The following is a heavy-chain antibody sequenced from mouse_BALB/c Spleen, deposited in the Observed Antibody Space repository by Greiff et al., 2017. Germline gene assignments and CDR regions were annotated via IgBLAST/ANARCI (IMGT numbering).Heavy chain of an antibody. Sequence: EVKVEESGGGLVKPGGSLKLSCAASGFTFSSYAMSWVRQTPEKRLEWVASISSGGSTYYPDSVKGRFTISRDNARNILYLQMSSLRSEDTAMYYCARGLTTVVATYYFDYWGQGTTLTVSS. CDR2: ISSGGST. CDR3: ARGLTTVVATYYFDY. V-gene: IGHV5-6-5*01. J-gene: IGHJ2*01. D-gene: IGHD1-1*01. CDR1: GFTFSSYA.